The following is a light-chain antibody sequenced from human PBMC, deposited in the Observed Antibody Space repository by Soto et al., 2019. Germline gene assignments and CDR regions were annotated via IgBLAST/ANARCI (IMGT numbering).Light chain of an antibody. V-gene: IGKV1-5*01. CDR2: DAF. CDR1: QSISNW. CDR3: QQYNTYPWT. J-gene: IGKJ1*01. Sequence: DIQMTQSPSTLPASVGDRVTITCRASQSISNWLAWYQQKPGTAPKLLIYDAFGLEKGVPSRFGGSGSGTEFTLTINSLQPDDLGTYYCQQYNTYPWTFGQGTKVDI.